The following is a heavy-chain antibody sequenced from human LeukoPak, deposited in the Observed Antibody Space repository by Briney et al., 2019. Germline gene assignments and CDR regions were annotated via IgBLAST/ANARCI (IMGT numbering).Heavy chain of an antibody. Sequence: SVKVSCKASGGTFSSYTISWVRQAPGQGLEWMGRIIPILGIANHAQKFQGRVTITADKSTSTAYMELSSLRSEDTAVYYCEALLDYYDSSGYPSWGQGTLVTVSS. CDR2: IIPILGIA. CDR3: EALLDYYDSSGYPS. V-gene: IGHV1-69*02. J-gene: IGHJ4*02. CDR1: GGTFSSYT. D-gene: IGHD3-22*01.